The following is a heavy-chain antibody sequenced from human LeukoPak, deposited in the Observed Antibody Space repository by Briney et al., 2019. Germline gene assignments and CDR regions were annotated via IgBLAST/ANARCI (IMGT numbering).Heavy chain of an antibody. CDR1: GASVSSGTYF. CDR3: ARDRHAYSGTDY. J-gene: IGHJ4*02. CDR2: ISNSGST. V-gene: IGHV4-61*01. Sequence: SETLSLTCTVSGASVSSGTYFWSWIRQRPGKGLEWIGYISNSGSTNYNPSLKSRVTISADTSKNQFSLKLSSVTAADTAVYYCARDRHAYSGTDYWGQGTLVTVSS. D-gene: IGHD1-26*01.